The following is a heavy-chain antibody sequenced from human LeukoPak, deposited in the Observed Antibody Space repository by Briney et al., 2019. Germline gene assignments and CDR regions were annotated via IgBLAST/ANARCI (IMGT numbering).Heavy chain of an antibody. CDR1: GGSISSSSYY. CDR3: ARSDIPYYFDY. J-gene: IGHJ4*02. D-gene: IGHD2-15*01. Sequence: SETLSLTCTVSGGSISSSSYYWGWIRQPPGKGLEWIGSIYYSGSTYYNPSLKSRVTISVDTSKNQFSLKLSSVTAADTAVYYCARSDIPYYFDYWGQGTLVTVSS. V-gene: IGHV4-39*01. CDR2: IYYSGST.